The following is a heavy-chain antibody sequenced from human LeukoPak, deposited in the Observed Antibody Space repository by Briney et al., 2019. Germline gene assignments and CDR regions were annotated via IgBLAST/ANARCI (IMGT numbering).Heavy chain of an antibody. CDR2: INHSGST. CDR1: GGSFSGYY. Sequence: PSETLSLTCAVYGGSFSGYYWNWIRQPPGKGLEWIGEINHSGSTNYNPSLKSRVTISVDTSKNQFSLKLSSVTAADTAGYYCARLGIVPASIDYWGQGTLVTVSS. CDR3: ARLGIVPASIDY. J-gene: IGHJ4*02. V-gene: IGHV4-34*01. D-gene: IGHD2-2*01.